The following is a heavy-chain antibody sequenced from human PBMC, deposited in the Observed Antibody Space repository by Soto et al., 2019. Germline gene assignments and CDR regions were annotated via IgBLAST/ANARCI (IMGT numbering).Heavy chain of an antibody. D-gene: IGHD2-15*01. CDR1: GFTFSSYG. V-gene: IGHV3-33*01. J-gene: IGHJ3*02. CDR3: VREAADHDAFDI. Sequence: PGGSLRLSCAASGFTFSSYGMHWVRQAPGKGLEWGAFIWDDGSNKYCADSVKGRFTISRDNSKNTVYLQMNRLRAEDTAVYYCVREAADHDAFDIWGQGTMVTVS. CDR2: IWDDGSNK.